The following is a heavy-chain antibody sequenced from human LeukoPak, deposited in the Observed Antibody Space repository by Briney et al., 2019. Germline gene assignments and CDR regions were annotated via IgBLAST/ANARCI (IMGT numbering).Heavy chain of an antibody. V-gene: IGHV3-9*01. CDR2: ISWNSGSI. CDR1: GFTFDDYA. Sequence: PGGSLRLSCAASGFTFDDYAMHWVRQAPGKGLEWVSGISWNSGSIGYADSVKGRFTISRDNAKNSLYLQMNSLRAEDTALYYCAKAPYSSGWYGLNYFDYWGQGTLVTVSS. D-gene: IGHD6-19*01. CDR3: AKAPYSSGWYGLNYFDY. J-gene: IGHJ4*02.